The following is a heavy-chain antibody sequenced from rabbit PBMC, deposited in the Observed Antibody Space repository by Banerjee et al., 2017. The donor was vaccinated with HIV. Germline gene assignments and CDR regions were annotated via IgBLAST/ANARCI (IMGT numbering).Heavy chain of an antibody. Sequence: QQQLEESGGGLVKPGGTLTLTCKASGIDFSSYYRMCWVRQAPGRGLELIACIYTTSGSTWYASWVNGRFTISKTSSTTVILQMTSLTAADTATYFCARDSYLGYGAYSYGLNLWGPGTLVTVS. V-gene: IGHV1S43*01. J-gene: IGHJ4*01. CDR1: GIDFSSYYR. CDR2: IYTTSGST. D-gene: IGHD6-1*01. CDR3: ARDSYLGYGAYSYGLNL.